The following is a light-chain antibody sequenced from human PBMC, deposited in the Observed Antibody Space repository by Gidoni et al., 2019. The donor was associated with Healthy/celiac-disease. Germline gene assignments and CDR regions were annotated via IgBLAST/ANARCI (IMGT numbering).Light chain of an antibody. J-gene: IGLJ3*02. CDR3: RSYTSSSTLVV. CDR2: DVS. V-gene: IGLV2-14*01. Sequence: QSALTQPASVSGSPGQSITISCTGTSSDVGGYNYVSWYQPHPGKAPKLMIYDVSNRPSGVSNRFSGSKSGNTASLTISGLQAEDEADYYCRSYTSSSTLVVFGGGTKLTVL. CDR1: SSDVGGYNY.